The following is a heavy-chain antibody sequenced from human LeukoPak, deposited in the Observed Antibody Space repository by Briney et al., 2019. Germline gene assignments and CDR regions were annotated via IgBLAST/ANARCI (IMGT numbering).Heavy chain of an antibody. CDR2: ISGSGGST. Sequence: PGGSLRLSCAASGFTFSSYGMHWVRQAPGKGLEWVSAISGSGGSTYYADSVKGRFTISRDNSKNTLYLQMNSLRAEDTAVYYCAKDPPLRGWFGDFEWFDPWGQGTLVTVSS. J-gene: IGHJ5*02. CDR3: AKDPPLRGWFGDFEWFDP. CDR1: GFTFSSYG. V-gene: IGHV3-23*01. D-gene: IGHD3-10*01.